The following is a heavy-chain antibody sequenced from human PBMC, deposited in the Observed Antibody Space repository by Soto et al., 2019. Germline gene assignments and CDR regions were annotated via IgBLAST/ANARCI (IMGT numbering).Heavy chain of an antibody. V-gene: IGHV3-74*01. J-gene: IGHJ4*02. Sequence: EVQLVQSGGGSVQPGGSLRLSCAASGFTFTNYWMHWVRQVPGKGLVWVSRIDGVGTGTSYSDSVRGRFTISRDNAENTLYLQMNSLRAGDTAVYYCTTLFEYWGQGTLVTVSS. CDR1: GFTFTNYW. CDR3: TTLFEY. CDR2: IDGVGTGT.